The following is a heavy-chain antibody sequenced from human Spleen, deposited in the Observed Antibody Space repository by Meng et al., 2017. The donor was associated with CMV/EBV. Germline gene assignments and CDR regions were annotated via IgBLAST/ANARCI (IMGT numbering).Heavy chain of an antibody. D-gene: IGHD3/OR15-3a*01. CDR3: AKDGLFINDFWTGYSYLDF. CDR1: GFSFNNYG. CDR2: IWPDGNYK. V-gene: IGHV3-33*06. J-gene: IGHJ4*02. Sequence: GGSLRLSCVASGFSFNNYGMYWDRQAPGKGLEWVAVIWPDGNYKHHADSVKGRFTVSRDNSKHTLYLQMNRLRAEDTAIYYCAKDGLFINDFWTGYSYLDFWGQGTPVTVSS.